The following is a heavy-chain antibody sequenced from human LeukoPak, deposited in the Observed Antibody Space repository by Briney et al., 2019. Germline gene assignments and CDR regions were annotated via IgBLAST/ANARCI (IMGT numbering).Heavy chain of an antibody. V-gene: IGHV1-8*02. J-gene: IGHJ4*02. CDR2: MNPNSGNT. CDR1: GYTFTSYG. D-gene: IGHD2-2*01. CDR3: ASIAPRYCSSTSCSFDY. Sequence: ASVKVSCKASGYTFTSYGISWVRQAPGQGLEWMGWMNPNSGNTGYAQKFQGRVTMTRNTSISTAYMELSSLRSEDTAVYYCASIAPRYCSSTSCSFDYWGQGTLVTVSS.